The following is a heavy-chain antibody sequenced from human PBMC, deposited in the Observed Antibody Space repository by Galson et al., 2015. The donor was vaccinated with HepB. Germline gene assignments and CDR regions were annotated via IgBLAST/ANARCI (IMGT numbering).Heavy chain of an antibody. CDR1: GSTFTGYY. CDR3: ARVHCSGGSCYSLFDY. CDR2: INPNSGGT. D-gene: IGHD2-15*01. Sequence: SVKVSCKASGSTFTGYYMHWVRQAPGQGLEWMGWINPNSGGTNYAQKFQGRVTMTRDTSISTAYMELSRLRSDDTAVYYCARVHCSGGSCYSLFDYWGQGTLVTVSS. V-gene: IGHV1-2*02. J-gene: IGHJ4*02.